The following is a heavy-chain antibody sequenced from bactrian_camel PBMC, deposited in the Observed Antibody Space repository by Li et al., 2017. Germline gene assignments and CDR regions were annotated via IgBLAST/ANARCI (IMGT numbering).Heavy chain of an antibody. CDR1: GFVFSTWC. CDR3: AASHSFFLTPRFYRLESSDYPY. D-gene: IGHD4*01. CDR2: IDSDGSAA. J-gene: IGHJ4*01. V-gene: IGHV3S6*01. Sequence: VQLVESGGGSVEAGGSLTLSCAAPEFHSGFVFSTWCMAWLRQVPGRPRKMVARIDSDGSAAYSDSVKGRFTISKDNAENSLFLQMSKLKPEDTAMYYCAASHSFFLTPRFYRLESSDYPYRGQGTQVTVS.